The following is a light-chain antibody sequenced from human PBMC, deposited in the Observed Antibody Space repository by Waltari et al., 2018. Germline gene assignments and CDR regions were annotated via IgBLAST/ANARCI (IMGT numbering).Light chain of an antibody. CDR2: KAA. CDR1: QTISSW. CDR3: QQYDSYPWT. V-gene: IGKV1-5*03. Sequence: DIQMTQSPSTLSASVGDRVTITCRASQTISSWLAWYQHQPGKAPKLLVYKAANLESGVPSSFSGSGSGTEFTLTVSSLQPDDFATYYCQQYDSYPWTFGQGTKVEI. J-gene: IGKJ1*01.